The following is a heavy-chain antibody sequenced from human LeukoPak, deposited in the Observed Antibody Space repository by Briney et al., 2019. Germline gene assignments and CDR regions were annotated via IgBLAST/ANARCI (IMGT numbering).Heavy chain of an antibody. CDR1: GDISNNYV. CDR3: ARVDRNHFYMDV. CDR2: VIPLFNTP. V-gene: IGHV1-69*05. Sequence: SVKVSCKASGDISNNYVITWVRQAPGQGLEWMGGVIPLFNTPNYAQRFQGRVTITTDQSTHTSHMELRTLRSEDRAVYYCARVDRNHFYMDVWGKGTTITVSS. J-gene: IGHJ6*03. D-gene: IGHD3-10*01.